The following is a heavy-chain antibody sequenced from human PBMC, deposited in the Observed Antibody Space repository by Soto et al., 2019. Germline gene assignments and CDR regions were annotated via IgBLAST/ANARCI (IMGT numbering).Heavy chain of an antibody. Sequence: PSETLSLTCTVSGGSISSYYLSWIRQPPGKGLEWIGYIYYTGSTNYNPSLKSRVTISVDTSKNQFSLSLTSVTAADTAVYYCARHSGGYNGFDFSYWGQGALVTVSS. CDR2: IYYTGST. CDR1: GGSISSYY. D-gene: IGHD5-12*01. CDR3: ARHSGGYNGFDFSY. J-gene: IGHJ4*02. V-gene: IGHV4-59*08.